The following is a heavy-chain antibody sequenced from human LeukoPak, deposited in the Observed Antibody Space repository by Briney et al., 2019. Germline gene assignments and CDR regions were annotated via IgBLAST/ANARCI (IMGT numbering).Heavy chain of an antibody. CDR2: IISIFGTA. CDR3: ARGHDDYYYYMDV. Sequence: APVKVSCKASGGPFSSYAISWVRQAPGQGLEWMGGIISIFGTANYAQQFQGRVTITTDESTSTAYMELSSLRSEDTAVYYCARGHDDYYYYMDVWGKGTTVTVSS. CDR1: GGPFSSYA. V-gene: IGHV1-69*05. D-gene: IGHD3-16*01. J-gene: IGHJ6*03.